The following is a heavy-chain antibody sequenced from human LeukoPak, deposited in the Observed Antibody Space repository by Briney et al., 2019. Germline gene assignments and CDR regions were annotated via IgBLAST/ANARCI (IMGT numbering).Heavy chain of an antibody. CDR3: ARLPGTGNYGWFDS. CDR2: VSYSGST. D-gene: IGHD3-10*01. Sequence: RPSETLSLTCTVSDDSINTFYWSWLRQPPGKGLEWIGYVSYSGSTKYNPSLKSRVTISADASKSQFSLRLNSVTAADTAMYYCARLPGTGNYGWFDSWGRGTLVTVSS. CDR1: DDSINTFY. V-gene: IGHV4-59*08. J-gene: IGHJ5*01.